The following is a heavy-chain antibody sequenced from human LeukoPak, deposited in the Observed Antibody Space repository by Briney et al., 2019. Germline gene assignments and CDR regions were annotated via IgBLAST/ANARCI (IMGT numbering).Heavy chain of an antibody. D-gene: IGHD3-22*01. J-gene: IGHJ4*02. CDR3: ARLPYYYDSSGYYYEGFDY. CDR1: GGSISSSSYY. CDR2: IYYSGST. Sequence: SETLSLTCTVSGGSISSSSYYWGWIRQLPGKGLEWIGSIYYSGSTYYNPSLKSRVTISVDTSKNQFSLKLSSVTAADTAVYYCARLPYYYDSSGYYYEGFDYWGQGTLVTVSS. V-gene: IGHV4-39*01.